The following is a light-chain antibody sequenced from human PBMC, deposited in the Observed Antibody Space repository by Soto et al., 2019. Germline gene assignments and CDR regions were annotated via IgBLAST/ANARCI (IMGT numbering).Light chain of an antibody. CDR1: QSVSSN. J-gene: IGKJ1*01. CDR3: QQYNDWPLT. Sequence: ERVITQSPVSLSVPPGERVTLCCRASQSVSSNLAWYQQKPGQAPSLLIYGAFTRATGIPARFSGTGSGTEFTLTISSLQSEDFALYYCQQYNDWPLTFGQGTKVDIK. V-gene: IGKV3-15*01. CDR2: GAF.